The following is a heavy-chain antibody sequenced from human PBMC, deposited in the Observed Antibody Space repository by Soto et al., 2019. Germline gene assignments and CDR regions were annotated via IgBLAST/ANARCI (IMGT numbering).Heavy chain of an antibody. Sequence: EPRAVTCSISRGSTSDNNYHWALIRQPPGKGLESVATISYNGVPNYNPSLRSRVSIFADAPSARFSLTMDSVTASDTALYFCVGQLRRKSAIGAQVMSWFDSWGHGILVTVSS. D-gene: IGHD2-21*01. J-gene: IGHJ5*01. CDR3: VGQLRRKSAIGAQVMSWFDS. V-gene: IGHV4-39*01. CDR2: ISYNGVP. CDR1: RGSTSDNNYH.